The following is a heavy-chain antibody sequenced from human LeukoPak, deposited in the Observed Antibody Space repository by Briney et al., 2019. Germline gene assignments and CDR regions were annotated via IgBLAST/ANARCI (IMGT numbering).Heavy chain of an antibody. CDR1: GFTFSSYW. D-gene: IGHD1-26*01. CDR3: ARDRWGGSSDLPYYYGMDV. J-gene: IGHJ6*02. Sequence: GGSLRLSCAASGFTFSSYWMSWVRQAPGEGLEWVAKINQDGTEKAYVDSVRGRFTISRDNAKNSLFLQMNSLRAEDTAVYYCARDRWGGSSDLPYYYGMDVWGQGTTVTVSS. V-gene: IGHV3-7*03. CDR2: INQDGTEK.